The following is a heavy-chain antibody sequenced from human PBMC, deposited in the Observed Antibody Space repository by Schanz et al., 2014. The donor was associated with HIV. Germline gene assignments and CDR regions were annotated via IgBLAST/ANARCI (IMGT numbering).Heavy chain of an antibody. CDR2: IWYDGSKK. CDR1: GFTFTTYG. CDR3: AAGITHPGAFDI. Sequence: QVQLVESGGRVVQPGRSLRLSCAASGFTFTTYGMHWVRQTPGKGLEWVAVIWYDGSKKYYADSVKGRFTISRDNSKNTLYLQMNSLRAEDTAVYYCAAGITHPGAFDIWGQGTMVTVSS. D-gene: IGHD3-16*01. J-gene: IGHJ3*02. V-gene: IGHV3-33*08.